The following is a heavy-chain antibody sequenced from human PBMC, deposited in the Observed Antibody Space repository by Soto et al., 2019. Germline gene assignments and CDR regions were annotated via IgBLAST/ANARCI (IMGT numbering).Heavy chain of an antibody. CDR2: MNPNSGNT. CDR1: GYTFTSYD. J-gene: IGHJ6*02. CDR3: VSDGYAFWSGNAYCLGF. V-gene: IGHV1-8*01. D-gene: IGHD3-3*01. Sequence: ASVKVSCKASGYTFTSYDINWVRQATGQGLEWMGWMNPNSGNTGYAQKFQGRVTMTRDTSINTAYMELSSLRSEDTAVYYCVSDGYAFWSGNAYCLGFRGQGTRVTVSS.